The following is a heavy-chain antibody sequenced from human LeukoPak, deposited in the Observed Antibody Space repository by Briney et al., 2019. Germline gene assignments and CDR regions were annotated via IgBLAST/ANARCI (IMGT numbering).Heavy chain of an antibody. V-gene: IGHV3-23*01. Sequence: GGSLRLSCAASGFTFSTYAMSWVRQAQGKGLEWVSALSATDYKTYYAGSVKGRFTISRDNAKNTLYLQMNRLRAEDTAIYYCAKDLNYAFDYWGQGTLVTVSS. CDR3: AKDLNYAFDY. CDR2: LSATDYKT. J-gene: IGHJ4*02. D-gene: IGHD2-2*01. CDR1: GFTFSTYA.